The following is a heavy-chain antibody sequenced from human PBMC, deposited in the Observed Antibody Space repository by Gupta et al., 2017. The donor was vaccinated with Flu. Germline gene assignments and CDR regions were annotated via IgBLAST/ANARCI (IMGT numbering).Heavy chain of an antibody. V-gene: IGHV1-2*02. CDR1: GYIFRGYN. Sequence: QVQLVQSGAEVKRPGASVNVSCMASGYIFRGYNIHWVRQAPGQGLEWMGWIDPNNGDTHYSQKFQGRVTMTLHTSVSTAYMELSSLTPDDTAVYYCTRTPLPQKVYRLDIWGQGTLVTVSS. D-gene: IGHD2-8*01. CDR2: IDPNNGDT. CDR3: TRTPLPQKVYRLDI. J-gene: IGHJ4*02.